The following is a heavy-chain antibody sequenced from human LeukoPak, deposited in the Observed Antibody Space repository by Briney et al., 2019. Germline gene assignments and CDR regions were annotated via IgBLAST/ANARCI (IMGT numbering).Heavy chain of an antibody. CDR3: AKEGAESFPDAFDI. CDR1: GGSISSYY. J-gene: IGHJ3*02. D-gene: IGHD3-10*01. CDR2: ISYSGST. V-gene: IGHV4-59*01. Sequence: SETLSLTCTVSGGSISSYYWSWIRQPPGKGLEWIGYISYSGSTKNNPSLKSRVTISVDTSKNQFSLKLTSVTAADTAVYYCAKEGAESFPDAFDIWGQGTMITVSS.